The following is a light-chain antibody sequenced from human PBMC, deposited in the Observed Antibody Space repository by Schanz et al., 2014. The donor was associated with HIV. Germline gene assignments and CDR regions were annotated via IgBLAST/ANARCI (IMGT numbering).Light chain of an antibody. CDR3: SSHSATAPYVI. Sequence: QSALTQPASVSGSPGQSISISCTGTSGDVGSYNYVSWYQQHPGRAPKLLIYGVTDRPSGVSHRFSGSKSDNTAALTISGLQTEDEAEYYCSSHSATAPYVIFGGGTKLTVL. CDR2: GVT. J-gene: IGLJ2*01. CDR1: SGDVGSYNY. V-gene: IGLV2-14*01.